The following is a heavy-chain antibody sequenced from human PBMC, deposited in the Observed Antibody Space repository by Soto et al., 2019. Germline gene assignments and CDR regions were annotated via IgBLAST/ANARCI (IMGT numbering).Heavy chain of an antibody. Sequence: ASETLCLSWGVAGGSRGDGGCCWRWIRPPPGKGLEWIGYIYHSGSTYYNPSLKSRVTISVDRSKNQFSLKLSSVTAADTAVYYCARGGVDYYDSSGYYFSPYYLDYWGQGTLVTVSS. CDR3: ARGGVDYYDSSGYYFSPYYLDY. CDR1: GGSRGDGGCC. D-gene: IGHD3-22*01. J-gene: IGHJ4*02. CDR2: IYHSGST. V-gene: IGHV4-30-2*01.